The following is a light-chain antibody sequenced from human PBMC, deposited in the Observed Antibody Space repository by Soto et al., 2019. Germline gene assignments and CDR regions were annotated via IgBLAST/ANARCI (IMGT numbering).Light chain of an antibody. CDR3: CSYAGNNIFV. CDR1: SSDVGTYYF. Sequence: QSVLTQPASVSGSLGQSITISCTGSSSDVGTYYFVSWYQQHPGKVPKLMIYEGTKRPSGVSDRFSGSKSGNTASMTIAGLQAEDEANYYCCSYAGNNIFVFGTGTKLTVL. J-gene: IGLJ1*01. CDR2: EGT. V-gene: IGLV2-23*01.